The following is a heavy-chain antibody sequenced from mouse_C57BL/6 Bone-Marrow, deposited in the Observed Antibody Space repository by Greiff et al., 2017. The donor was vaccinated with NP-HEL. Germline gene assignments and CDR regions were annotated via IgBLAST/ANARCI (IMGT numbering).Heavy chain of an antibody. CDR1: GYTFTSYW. V-gene: IGHV1-53*01. CDR3: ARALITTVVALDY. Sequence: QVQLQQPGTELVKPGASVKLSCKASGYTFTSYWMHWVKQRPGQGLEWIGNINPSNGGTNYNEKFKSKATLTVDKSSSTAYMQLSSLTSEDSAVYYWARALITTVVALDYWGQGTTLTVSS. D-gene: IGHD1-1*01. J-gene: IGHJ2*01. CDR2: INPSNGGT.